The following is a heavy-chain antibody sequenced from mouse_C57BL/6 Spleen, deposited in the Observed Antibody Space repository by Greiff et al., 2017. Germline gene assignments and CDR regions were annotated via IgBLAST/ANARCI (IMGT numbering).Heavy chain of an antibody. CDR2: IDPSDSET. D-gene: IGHD1-1*01. Sequence: VQLQQPGAELVRPGSSVKLSCKASGYTFTSYWMHWVKQRPIQGLEWIGNIDPSDSETHYNQKFKDKATLTVDKSSSTSYMQLSSLTSEDSAVXCCARRSHYYGSSSWYFDVWGTGTTVTVSS. CDR3: ARRSHYYGSSSWYFDV. V-gene: IGHV1-52*01. J-gene: IGHJ1*03. CDR1: GYTFTSYW.